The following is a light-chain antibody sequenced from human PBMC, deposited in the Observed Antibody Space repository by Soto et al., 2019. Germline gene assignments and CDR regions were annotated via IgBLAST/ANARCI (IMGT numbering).Light chain of an antibody. J-gene: IGKJ4*01. V-gene: IGKV3-15*01. CDR3: QHYKTWPLA. CDR2: GAS. Sequence: EIVLTQSPGTLSLSPGEGATLSCRASQSVSSTYLAWYQQKNGQTPRLLIYGASTRATGVPARFSGSGSETEFTLTISSLQPEDFAVYYCQHYKTWPLAFGGGTKVDI. CDR1: QSVSST.